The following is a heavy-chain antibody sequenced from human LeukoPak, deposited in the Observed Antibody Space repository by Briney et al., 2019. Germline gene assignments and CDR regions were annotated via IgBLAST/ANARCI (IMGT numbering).Heavy chain of an antibody. CDR3: ARGPSSSWEGDYFDY. CDR2: IGTAGDT. J-gene: IGHJ4*02. D-gene: IGHD6-13*01. V-gene: IGHV3-13*01. Sequence: GGSLRLSCAASGLTFSSYDMHWVRQATGKGLEWVSAIGTAGDTYYPGSVKGRFTISRENAKNSLYLQMNSLRAGDTAVYFCARGPSSSWEGDYFDYWGQGTLVTVSS. CDR1: GLTFSSYD.